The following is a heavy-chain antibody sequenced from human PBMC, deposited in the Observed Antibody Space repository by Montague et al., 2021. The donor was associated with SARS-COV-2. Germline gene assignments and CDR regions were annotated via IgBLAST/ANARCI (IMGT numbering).Heavy chain of an antibody. CDR3: VTPGETAVFGQFDY. D-gene: IGHD3-16*01. CDR1: GGSIRSTTFY. Sequence: SETLSLTCTVSGGSIRSTTFYWGWIRQSPGKGLEWIGNIYEGDTTYHNPSLKIRVAISLDTPNNQFSLKITSLIVADTAIYYCVTPGETAVFGQFDYWGLGILVTVSS. CDR2: IYEGDTT. V-gene: IGHV4-39*01. J-gene: IGHJ4*02.